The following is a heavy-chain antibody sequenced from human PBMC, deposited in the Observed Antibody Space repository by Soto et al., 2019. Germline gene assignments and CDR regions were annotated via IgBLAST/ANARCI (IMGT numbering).Heavy chain of an antibody. J-gene: IGHJ6*02. CDR1: GGSISSGGYY. V-gene: IGHV4-31*03. CDR3: ARGSSIAGLYYGMDV. CDR2: NYYSGIT. Sequence: QVQLQESGPGLVKPSQTLSLTCTVSGGSISSGGYYWTWIRQHPGKGLEWIGYNYYSGITYYNPSLKGRVTISLATSKNQFSLKLSSVTAADPAVYYCARGSSIAGLYYGMDVWGQGTTVTVSS. D-gene: IGHD6-6*01.